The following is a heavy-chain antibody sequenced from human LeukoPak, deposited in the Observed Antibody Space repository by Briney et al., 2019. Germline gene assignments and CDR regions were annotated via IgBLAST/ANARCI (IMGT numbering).Heavy chain of an antibody. CDR3: ARDAPAKGVGSNYYYYMDV. V-gene: IGHV4-39*07. D-gene: IGHD1-14*01. CDR2: IYYSGST. CDR1: GGSISNSSYY. J-gene: IGHJ6*03. Sequence: SETLSLTCTVSGGSISNSSYYWGWIRQPPGKGLEWIGSIYYSGSTYYNPSLKSRVTISVDTSKNQFSLKLSSVTAADTAVYYCARDAPAKGVGSNYYYYMDVWGKGTTVTVSS.